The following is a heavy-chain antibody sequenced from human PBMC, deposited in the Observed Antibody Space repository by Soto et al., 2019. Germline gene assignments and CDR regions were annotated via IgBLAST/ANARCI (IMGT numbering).Heavy chain of an antibody. CDR3: ARDSYSSSTWEHYYYYYGMDV. Sequence: QVQLVQSGAEVKKPGSSVKVSCKASGGTFSSYAISWVRQAPGQGLEWMGGIIPIFGTANYAQKFQGRVTITADESTSTAYMELSSLRSEDTAVYYCARDSYSSSTWEHYYYYYGMDVWGQGTTVTVSS. CDR2: IIPIFGTA. V-gene: IGHV1-69*12. CDR1: GGTFSSYA. D-gene: IGHD6-6*01. J-gene: IGHJ6*02.